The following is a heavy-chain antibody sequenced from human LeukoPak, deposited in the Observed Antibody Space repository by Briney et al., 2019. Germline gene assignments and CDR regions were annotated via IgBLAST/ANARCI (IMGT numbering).Heavy chain of an antibody. J-gene: IGHJ6*02. Sequence: VQPGESLRLSCAASGGTFSDSAMPWLRQAPGKGLEYVSTISSNGISPYYANSVKGRFTISRDNSKNTLYLQMGSLRADDTAVYYCVRAHSIHNYHYGIDVWGHRTTVTVSS. D-gene: IGHD3-3*01. CDR1: GGTFSDSA. V-gene: IGHV3-64*01. CDR3: VRAHSIHNYHYGIDV. CDR2: ISSNGISP.